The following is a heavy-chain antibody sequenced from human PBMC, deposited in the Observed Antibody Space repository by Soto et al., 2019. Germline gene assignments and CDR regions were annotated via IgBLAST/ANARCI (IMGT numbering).Heavy chain of an antibody. CDR3: AAEYRITQYDFGY. J-gene: IGHJ4*02. CDR2: IVVGSGNT. CDR1: GFTFTSSA. D-gene: IGHD3-3*01. Sequence: SVKVSCKASGFTFTSSAVQWVRQARGQRLEWIGWIVVGSGNTNYAQKFQERVTITRDMSTSTAYMELSSLRSEDTAVYYCAAEYRITQYDFGYWGQGTLVTVSS. V-gene: IGHV1-58*01.